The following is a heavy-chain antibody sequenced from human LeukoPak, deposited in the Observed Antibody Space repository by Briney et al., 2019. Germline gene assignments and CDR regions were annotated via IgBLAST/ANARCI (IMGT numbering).Heavy chain of an antibody. J-gene: IGHJ6*04. CDR1: GFTFTISA. CDR2: IVVGSGNT. V-gene: IGHV1-58*01. Sequence: GASVTVSCKASGFTFTISAVQWVRQARGQRLEWIGWIVVGSGNTNYAQKFQERVTITRDMSTSTAYMELSSLRSEDTAVYYCAASSSWDRYYYYYGMDGWGKGTTVTVS. CDR3: AASSSWDRYYYYYGMDG. D-gene: IGHD6-13*01.